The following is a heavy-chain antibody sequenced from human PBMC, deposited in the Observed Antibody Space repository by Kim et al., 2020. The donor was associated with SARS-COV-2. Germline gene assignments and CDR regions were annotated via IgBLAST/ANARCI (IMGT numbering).Heavy chain of an antibody. CDR3: ARDRYGYWYFDL. V-gene: IGHV4-59*01. Sequence: SETLSLTCTVSGGSISSYYWSWIRQPPGKGLEWIGYIYYSGSTNYNPSLKSRVTISVDTSKNQFSLKLSSVTAADTAVYYCARDRYGYWYFDLWGRGTLVTVSS. CDR1: GGSISSYY. CDR2: IYYSGST. J-gene: IGHJ2*01. D-gene: IGHD3-10*01.